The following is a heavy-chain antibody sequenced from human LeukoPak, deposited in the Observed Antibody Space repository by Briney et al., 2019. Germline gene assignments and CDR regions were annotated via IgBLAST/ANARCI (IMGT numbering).Heavy chain of an antibody. Sequence: SETLSLTCTVSGGSVSRSPYYWSWIRQPPGKGLEWIGEINHSGSTNYNPSLKSRVTISVDTSKNQFSLKLSSVTAADTAVYYCARRTMIYSSSWYNWFDPWSQGTLVTVSS. D-gene: IGHD6-13*01. CDR2: INHSGST. J-gene: IGHJ5*02. V-gene: IGHV4-39*07. CDR3: ARRTMIYSSSWYNWFDP. CDR1: GGSVSRSPYY.